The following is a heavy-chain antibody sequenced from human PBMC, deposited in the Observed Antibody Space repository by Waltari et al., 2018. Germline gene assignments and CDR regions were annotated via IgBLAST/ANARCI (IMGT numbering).Heavy chain of an antibody. V-gene: IGHV4-39*07. J-gene: IGHJ2*01. CDR1: GGSISSSSYY. D-gene: IGHD6-13*01. Sequence: QLQLQESGPGLVKPSETLSLPCTVSGGSISSSSYYWGWIRQPPGKGLEWIGSIYYSGSTYYNPSLKSRVTISVDTSKNQFSLKLSSVTAADTAVYYCARVLRSSRSNWYFDLWGRGTLVTVSS. CDR2: IYYSGST. CDR3: ARVLRSSRSNWYFDL.